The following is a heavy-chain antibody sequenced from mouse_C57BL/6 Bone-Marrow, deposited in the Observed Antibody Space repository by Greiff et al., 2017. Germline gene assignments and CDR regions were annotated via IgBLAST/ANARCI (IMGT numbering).Heavy chain of an antibody. D-gene: IGHD1-1*01. J-gene: IGHJ1*01. CDR2: ISYDGSN. CDR1: GYSITSGYY. Sequence: VQLQQSGPGLVKPSQSLSLTCSVTGYSITSGYYWNWIRQFPGNKLEWMGYISYDGSNNYNPSLKNRISITRDTSKNQFFLKLNSVTTEDTATYYCARSTTVVVHWYFDVWGPGTTVTVSS. CDR3: ARSTTVVVHWYFDV. V-gene: IGHV3-6*01.